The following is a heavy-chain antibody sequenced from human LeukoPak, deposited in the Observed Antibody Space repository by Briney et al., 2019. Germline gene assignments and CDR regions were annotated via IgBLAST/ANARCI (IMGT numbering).Heavy chain of an antibody. D-gene: IGHD3-9*01. V-gene: IGHV3-23*01. CDR3: AEAKFFRFDL. CDR2: ISAGGGGT. CDR1: GFSFSDFA. J-gene: IGHJ5*02. Sequence: GGSLRLSCVGSGFSFSDFAMSWVRQVPGEGLEWVSTISAGGGGTFYGDSVKGRFTISRDNSINTLHLEMSSLRVDDTATYYCAEAKFFRFDLWGQGTPVSVSS.